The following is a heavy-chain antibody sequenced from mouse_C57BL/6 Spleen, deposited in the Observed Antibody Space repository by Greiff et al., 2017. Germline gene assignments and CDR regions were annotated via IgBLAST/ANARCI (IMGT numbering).Heavy chain of an antibody. D-gene: IGHD2-4*01. CDR2: IYPGGGYT. CDR1: GYTFTNYW. V-gene: IGHV1-63*01. J-gene: IGHJ4*01. CDR3: ARYYDDYYAMGY. Sequence: QVQLQQSGAELVRPGTSVKMSCKASGYTFTNYWIGWAKQRPGHGLEWIGDIYPGGGYTKYNEKFKGKSKLTADKSSSTAYMQFSSLTSEDSAIYYCARYYDDYYAMGYWGQGTSVTVSS.